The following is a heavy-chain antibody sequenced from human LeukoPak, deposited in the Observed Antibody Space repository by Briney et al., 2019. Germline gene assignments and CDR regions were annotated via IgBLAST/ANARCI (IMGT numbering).Heavy chain of an antibody. CDR3: ARDLSSGWYAPDAFDI. CDR1: GGSINSSSYY. Sequence: PSETLSLTCTVSGGSINSSSYYWGWVRQPPGKGLEWIGSMYYRGSTYYNPSLKSRVTISVDTSKNQFSLKLSSVTAADTAVYYCARDLSSGWYAPDAFDIWGQGTMVTVSS. D-gene: IGHD6-19*01. V-gene: IGHV4-39*07. J-gene: IGHJ3*02. CDR2: MYYRGST.